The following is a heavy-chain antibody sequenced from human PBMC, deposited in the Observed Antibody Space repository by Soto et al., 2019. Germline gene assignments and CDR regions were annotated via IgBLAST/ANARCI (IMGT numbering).Heavy chain of an antibody. D-gene: IGHD2-15*01. Sequence: SETLSLTCTVSCGSISTGSYYWAWIRQPPGKGLEWIGSIFYSGSTYYNPSLKSRVTISVDTSKNHFSLKLNSVTAADTAVYYCARFCSGGTCNYGYYFDFWGQGTLVTVSS. CDR3: ARFCSGGTCNYGYYFDF. V-gene: IGHV4-39*02. J-gene: IGHJ4*02. CDR2: IFYSGST. CDR1: CGSISTGSYY.